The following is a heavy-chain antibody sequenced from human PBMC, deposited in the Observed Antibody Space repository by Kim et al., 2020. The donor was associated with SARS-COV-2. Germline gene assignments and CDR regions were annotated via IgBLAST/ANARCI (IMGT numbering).Heavy chain of an antibody. Sequence: SVKGRFTISRDNAKNSLYLQMNSLRAEDTAVYYCARARGYYSTGPDYFDYWGQGTLVTVSS. V-gene: IGHV3-11*06. CDR3: ARARGYYSTGPDYFDY. J-gene: IGHJ4*02. D-gene: IGHD3-22*01.